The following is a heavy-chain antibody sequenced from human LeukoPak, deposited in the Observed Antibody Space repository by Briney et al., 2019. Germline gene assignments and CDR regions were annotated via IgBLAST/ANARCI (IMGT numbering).Heavy chain of an antibody. D-gene: IGHD3-22*01. J-gene: IGHJ4*02. CDR1: GYSISSGYY. CDR3: ARRRAYYYDSSGYYTLGYFDY. Sequence: SETLSLTCTVSGYSISSGYYWGWIRQPPGKGLEWIGSIYHSGSTYYNPSLKSRVTISVDTSKNQFSLKLSSVTAADTAVYYCARRRAYYYDSSGYYTLGYFDYWGQGTLVTVSS. V-gene: IGHV4-38-2*02. CDR2: IYHSGST.